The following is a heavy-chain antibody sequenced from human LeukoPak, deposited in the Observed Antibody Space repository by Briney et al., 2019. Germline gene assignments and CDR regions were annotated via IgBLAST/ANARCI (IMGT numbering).Heavy chain of an antibody. CDR3: ARSYYDSSGYPPGGS. CDR2: INPSGGST. CDR1: GYTFTSYY. V-gene: IGHV1-46*01. J-gene: IGHJ4*02. Sequence: ASVKVSCKASGYTFTSYYMHWVRQAPGQGLEWMGIINPSGGSTSYAQKFQGRVTMTRDTSISTAYMELSRLRSDDTAVYYCARSYYDSSGYPPGGSWGQGTLVTVSS. D-gene: IGHD3-22*01.